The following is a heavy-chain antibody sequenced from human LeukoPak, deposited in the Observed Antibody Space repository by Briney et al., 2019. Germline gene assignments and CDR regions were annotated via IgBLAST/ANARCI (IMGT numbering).Heavy chain of an antibody. CDR2: MSPNSENR. D-gene: IGHD2-21*02. V-gene: IGHV1-8*01. CDR3: AAIMVVTAGVAFNI. CDR1: GYTFTSYD. J-gene: IGHJ3*02. Sequence: GASVKVSCKASGYTFTSYDINWVRQAPGQGLEWMGWMSPNSENRDYEQNFQGRVTMTMDTSISTAYLELSSLRSEDTAVYYCAAIMVVTAGVAFNIWGQGTMVTVSS.